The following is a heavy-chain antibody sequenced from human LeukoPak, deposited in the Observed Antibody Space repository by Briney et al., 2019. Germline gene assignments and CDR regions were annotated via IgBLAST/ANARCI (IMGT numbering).Heavy chain of an antibody. V-gene: IGHV4-59*01. CDR1: GGSISSYY. J-gene: IGHJ4*02. D-gene: IGHD3-16*01. CDR2: IYYSGYT. CDR3: ARAVWGSPYFDY. Sequence: SETLSLTCTVSGGSISSYYWSWIRQPPGKGLEWIGYIYYSGYTNCNPSLKSRVTISVDTSKNQFSLKLSSVTAADTAVYYCARAVWGSPYFDYWGQGTLVTVSS.